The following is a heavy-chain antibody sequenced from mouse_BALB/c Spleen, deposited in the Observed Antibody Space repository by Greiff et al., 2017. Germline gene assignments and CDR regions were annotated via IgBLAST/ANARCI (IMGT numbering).Heavy chain of an antibody. Sequence: EVQLQESGPELVKPGASVKISCKASGYSFTGYYMHWVKQSHVKSLEWIGRINPYNGATSYNQNFKDKASLTVDKSSSTAYMELHSLTSEDSAVYYCARGGQGYAMDYWGQGTSVTVSS. CDR1: GYSFTGYY. CDR2: INPYNGAT. D-gene: IGHD3-3*01. V-gene: IGHV1-31*01. CDR3: ARGGQGYAMDY. J-gene: IGHJ4*01.